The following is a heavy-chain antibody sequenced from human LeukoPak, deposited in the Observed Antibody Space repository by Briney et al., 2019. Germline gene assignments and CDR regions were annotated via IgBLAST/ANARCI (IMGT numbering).Heavy chain of an antibody. CDR1: GFTFSAYN. CDR3: ARDATYNLDN. CDR2: ITTSSSYM. V-gene: IGHV3-21*01. Sequence: PGGSLRLSCAASGFTFSAYNMNWVRRTPGQGLEWVSSITTSSSYMFYADSVRGRFTISRDNAENSLYLQMNSLRDEDTAVYYCARDATYNLDNWGQGTLVSVSS. J-gene: IGHJ4*02. D-gene: IGHD1-1*01.